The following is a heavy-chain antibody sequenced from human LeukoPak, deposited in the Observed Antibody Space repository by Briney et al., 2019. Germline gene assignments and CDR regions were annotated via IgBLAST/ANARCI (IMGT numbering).Heavy chain of an antibody. CDR1: GGSISRGSYY. Sequence: SETLSLTCTVSGGSISRGSYYWGWIRQPPGEGLEWIGSIYYSGNTYYNRTLKSRVTISVDTSKNQFSLNLSSLTAADTALYFCARQKSTNSLWVYWGQGILVTVSS. CDR2: IYYSGNT. V-gene: IGHV4-39*01. D-gene: IGHD2-2*01. CDR3: ARQKSTNSLWVY. J-gene: IGHJ4*02.